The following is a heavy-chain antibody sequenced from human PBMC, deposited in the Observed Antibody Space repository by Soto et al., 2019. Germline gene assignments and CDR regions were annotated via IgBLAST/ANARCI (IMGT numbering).Heavy chain of an antibody. D-gene: IGHD3-9*01. CDR1: GYTFTSYG. CDR3: ARATPYYDILTGYLAYFDY. V-gene: IGHV1-18*01. J-gene: IGHJ4*02. CDR2: ISAYNGNT. Sequence: GASVKVSCKASGYTFTSYGISWARQAPGQGLEWMGWISAYNGNTNYAQKLQGRVTMTTDTSTSTAYMELRSLRSDDTAVYYCARATPYYDILTGYLAYFDYWGQGTLVTVSS.